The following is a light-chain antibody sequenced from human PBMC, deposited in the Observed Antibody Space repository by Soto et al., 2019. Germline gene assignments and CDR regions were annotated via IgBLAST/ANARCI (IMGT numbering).Light chain of an antibody. J-gene: IGKJ4*01. CDR2: DAS. CDR3: QHGSNWPPGLT. Sequence: EIVLTQSPATLSLSPGERATLSCRASQSVSSYLAWYQQKPGQAPRLLIYDASNRATGIPARFSGSGSGTDFTLTISGLEPEDFAVYYCQHGSNWPPGLTFGGGTKVEIK. CDR1: QSVSSY. V-gene: IGKV3-11*01.